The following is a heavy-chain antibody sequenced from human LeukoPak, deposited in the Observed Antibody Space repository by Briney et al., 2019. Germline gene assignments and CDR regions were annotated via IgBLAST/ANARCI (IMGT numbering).Heavy chain of an antibody. CDR1: GFTVSGNY. D-gene: IGHD4-23*01. Sequence: AGSLRLSCAVSGFTVSGNYMSWIRQAPGKGLERVSLIYSDDTTLYADSVKGRITLSKDISKTALYLQMSSLRAEDTAVYYCARRAGGYSHPYDYWGQGVLVTVSS. V-gene: IGHV3-53*01. J-gene: IGHJ4*02. CDR3: ARRAGGYSHPYDY. CDR2: IYSDDTT.